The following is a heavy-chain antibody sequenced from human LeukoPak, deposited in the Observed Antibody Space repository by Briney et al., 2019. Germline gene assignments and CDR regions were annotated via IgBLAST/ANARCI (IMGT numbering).Heavy chain of an antibody. CDR1: GGSISSYY. CDR3: ARNNGGNPHFDY. D-gene: IGHD2-15*01. V-gene: IGHV4-59*01. CDR2: IYYSGST. Sequence: SETLSLTCTASGGSISSYYWSWIRQPPGKGLEWIGYIYYSGSTNYNPSLKSRVTISVDTSKNQFSLKLSSVTAADTAVYYCARNNGGNPHFDYWGQGTLVTVSS. J-gene: IGHJ4*02.